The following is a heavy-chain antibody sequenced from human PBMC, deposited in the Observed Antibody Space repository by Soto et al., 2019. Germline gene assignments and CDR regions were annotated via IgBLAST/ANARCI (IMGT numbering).Heavy chain of an antibody. J-gene: IGHJ4*02. V-gene: IGHV3-53*01. CDR3: HGYGY. Sequence: EVQVVESGGGLIQPGGSLRLSCEVSGFSVTANYMSWVRQAPGKGLEWVSVIYSGGSTYYIDSVKGRFSISRDISKNTLYLQMNSLRADDTAVYYCHGYGYWGQGTLVTVCS. D-gene: IGHD5-12*01. CDR2: IYSGGST. CDR1: GFSVTANY.